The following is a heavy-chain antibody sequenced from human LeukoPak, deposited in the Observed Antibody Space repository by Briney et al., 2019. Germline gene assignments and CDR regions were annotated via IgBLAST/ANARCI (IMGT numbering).Heavy chain of an antibody. D-gene: IGHD3-10*01. CDR1: GFTFSSYE. CDR2: ISSSGSTI. J-gene: IGHJ4*02. V-gene: IGHV3-48*03. CDR3: ARDRFGELYPPGIDY. Sequence: PGGSLRLSCAASGFTFSSYEMSWVRQAPGKGLEWVSYISSSGSTIYYADSVKGRFTISRDNAKNSLYLQMNSLRAEDTAVYYCARDRFGELYPPGIDYWGQGTLVTVSS.